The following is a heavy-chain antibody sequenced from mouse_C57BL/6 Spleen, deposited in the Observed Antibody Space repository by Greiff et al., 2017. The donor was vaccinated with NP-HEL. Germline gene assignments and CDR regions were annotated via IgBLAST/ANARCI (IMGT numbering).Heavy chain of an antibody. D-gene: IGHD2-1*01. CDR2: IYPGDGDT. V-gene: IGHV1-82*01. CDR1: GYAFSSSW. CDR3: ARDGTTMVFDY. Sequence: VQLQQSGPELVKPGASVKISCKASGYAFSSSWMNWVKQRPGKGLEWIGRIYPGDGDTNYNGKFKGKATLTADKSSSTAYMQLSSLTSEDSAVYVCARDGTTMVFDYWGQGTTLTVSS. J-gene: IGHJ2*01.